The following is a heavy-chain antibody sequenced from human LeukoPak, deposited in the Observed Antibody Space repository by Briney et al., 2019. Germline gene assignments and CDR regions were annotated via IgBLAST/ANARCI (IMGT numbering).Heavy chain of an antibody. CDR1: GFTFSSYS. CDR3: ARGPPIAVAAPRDY. V-gene: IGHV3-21*01. J-gene: IGHJ4*02. CDR2: ISSSSSYI. D-gene: IGHD6-19*01. Sequence: GGSLRLSCAASGFTFSSYSMNWVRQAPGKGLEWVSSISSSSSYIYYADSVKGRFTISRDNAKNSLYLQMNSLRAEDTAVYYCARGPPIAVAAPRDYWGQGTLVTVSS.